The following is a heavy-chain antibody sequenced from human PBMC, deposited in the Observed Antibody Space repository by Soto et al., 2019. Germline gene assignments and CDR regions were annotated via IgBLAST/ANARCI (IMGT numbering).Heavy chain of an antibody. CDR2: VSTSIRST. D-gene: IGHD3-10*01. CDR1: GYSFSGYD. J-gene: IGHJ3*02. V-gene: IGHV1-18*04. CDR3: ARDSGAALYGEDALDI. Sequence: QGKLVQSGPEVKKPGASVKVSCTASGYSFSGYDITWVRQAPGQGLEWPGWVSTSIRSTMSAEKLQGRLTMTTDTSTTTVYMELRGLTSDDTAVYYCARDSGAALYGEDALDIWGQGTMVSVSS.